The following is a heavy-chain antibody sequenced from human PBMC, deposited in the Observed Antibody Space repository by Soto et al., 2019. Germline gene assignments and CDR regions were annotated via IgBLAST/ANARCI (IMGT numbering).Heavy chain of an antibody. CDR1: GYTFTSHA. Sequence: DSVKVSCKASGYTFTSHAMHWVRQAPGQRLEWMGWINAGNGNTKYSQKFQGRVTITTDTSASTAYMELSSLRSEDTAVYYCARDGIAAAGTSWFDPWGQGTLVTVSS. D-gene: IGHD6-13*01. CDR3: ARDGIAAAGTSWFDP. J-gene: IGHJ5*02. CDR2: INAGNGNT. V-gene: IGHV1-3*01.